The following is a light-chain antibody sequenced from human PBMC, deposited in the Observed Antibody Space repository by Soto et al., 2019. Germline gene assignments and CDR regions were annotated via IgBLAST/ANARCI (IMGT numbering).Light chain of an antibody. CDR3: QQYGSSRWT. Sequence: EIVLTQSPDTLSLFPGERATLSCRASQSISSTYLAWYQQKPGQAPRPLISAASNRATGTPDRFSGSGSGTDFTLTISRLEPEDFAVYYGQQYGSSRWTFGQGTKVEVK. J-gene: IGKJ1*01. V-gene: IGKV3-20*01. CDR2: AAS. CDR1: QSISSTY.